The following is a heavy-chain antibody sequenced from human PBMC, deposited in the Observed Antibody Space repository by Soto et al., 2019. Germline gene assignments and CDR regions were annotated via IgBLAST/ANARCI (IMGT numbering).Heavy chain of an antibody. Sequence: SETLSLTCTVSGGSISSYYWTWIRQPPGKGLEWIGYIYYSGSTNYNPSLKSRVTISVDTSKNQFSLKLSSVTAADTALYYCARVGTTTVNYFDYWGQGNLVTVSS. CDR1: GGSISSYY. D-gene: IGHD4-4*01. V-gene: IGHV4-59*01. CDR3: ARVGTTTVNYFDY. CDR2: IYYSGST. J-gene: IGHJ4*02.